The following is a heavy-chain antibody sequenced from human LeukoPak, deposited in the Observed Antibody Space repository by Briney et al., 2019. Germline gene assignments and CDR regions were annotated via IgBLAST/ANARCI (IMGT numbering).Heavy chain of an antibody. Sequence: GGPLRLSCAASGFTFSSYAMSWVRQAPGKGLEWVSSIGSRNIYIYYADSVKGRFTISRDDARNSLYLQMNSLRAEDTAVYFCARDYDGEVAVPANWFAPWGQGTLVTVSS. J-gene: IGHJ5*02. CDR2: IGSRNIYI. D-gene: IGHD2-15*01. CDR1: GFTFSSYA. CDR3: ARDYDGEVAVPANWFAP. V-gene: IGHV3-21*01.